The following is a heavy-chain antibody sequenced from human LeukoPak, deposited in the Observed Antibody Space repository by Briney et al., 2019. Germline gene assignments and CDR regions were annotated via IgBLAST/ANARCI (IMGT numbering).Heavy chain of an antibody. Sequence: SVKVSCKASGGTFSSYAISWVRQAPGQGLEWMGGIIPIFGTANYAQKFQGRVTITADESTSTAYMELSSLRSEDTAVYYCAREAPGTYCSSTSCYVMGPYYYYYYGMDVWGQGTTVTVSS. J-gene: IGHJ6*02. CDR1: GGTFSSYA. CDR2: IIPIFGTA. CDR3: AREAPGTYCSSTSCYVMGPYYYYYYGMDV. D-gene: IGHD2-2*01. V-gene: IGHV1-69*13.